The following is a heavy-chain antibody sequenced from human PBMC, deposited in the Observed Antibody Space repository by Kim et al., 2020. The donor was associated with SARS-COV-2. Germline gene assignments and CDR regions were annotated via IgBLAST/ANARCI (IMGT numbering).Heavy chain of an antibody. CDR1: GCSISSSSYY. V-gene: IGHV4-39*07. D-gene: IGHD1-26*01. CDR2: IYYSGST. Sequence: SETLSLTCTVSGCSISSSSYYWGWIRQPPGKGLEWIGSIYYSGSTYYNPSLKSRVTISVDTYKNQFSLKLSYVTAADTAVYYCARGYGGSYSPPPRYNWFDPWGQGTLVTVSS. J-gene: IGHJ5*02. CDR3: ARGYGGSYSPPPRYNWFDP.